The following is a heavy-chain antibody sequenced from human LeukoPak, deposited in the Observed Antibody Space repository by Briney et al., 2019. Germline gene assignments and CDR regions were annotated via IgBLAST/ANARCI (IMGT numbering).Heavy chain of an antibody. D-gene: IGHD3-22*01. CDR3: ARERVGVYYYDSSGFDY. Sequence: ASVKVSCKASGYTFTSYYMHWVRQAPGQGLEWMGMINPSGGSTSYAQKFQGRVTMTRDTSTSTVYMELSSLRSEDTAVYYCARERVGVYYYDSSGFDYWGQGTLVTVSS. J-gene: IGHJ4*02. V-gene: IGHV1-46*01. CDR2: INPSGGST. CDR1: GYTFTSYY.